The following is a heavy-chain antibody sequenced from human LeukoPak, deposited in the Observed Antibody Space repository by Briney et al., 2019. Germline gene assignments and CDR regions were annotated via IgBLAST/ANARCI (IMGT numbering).Heavy chain of an antibody. Sequence: GSSVKVSCKASGGTFSSYAISWVRQAPGQGLEWMGRIIPIFGTANYAQKFQGRVTITTDESTSTAYMELSSLRSEDTAVYYCATAYCSGGSCPKYYYYYYMDVWGKGTTVTVSS. CDR1: GGTFSSYA. J-gene: IGHJ6*03. CDR2: IIPIFGTA. CDR3: ATAYCSGGSCPKYYYYYYMDV. V-gene: IGHV1-69*05. D-gene: IGHD2-15*01.